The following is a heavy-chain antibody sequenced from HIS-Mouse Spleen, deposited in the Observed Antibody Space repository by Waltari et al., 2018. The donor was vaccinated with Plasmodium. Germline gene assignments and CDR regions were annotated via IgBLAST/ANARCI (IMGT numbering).Heavy chain of an antibody. J-gene: IGHJ4*02. V-gene: IGHV1-18*01. Sequence: QVQLVQSGAEGKRPGASVKVSCKASGYTFSSYGISWVRQAPGQGLEWMGWISGYKGNTNNGQKVQGRVTMTTDTSTSTAYMELRSLRSDDTAVYYCARLLPWVHGHFDYWGQGTLVTVSS. CDR1: GYTFSSYG. CDR3: ARLLPWVHGHFDY. CDR2: ISGYKGNT. D-gene: IGHD1-26*01.